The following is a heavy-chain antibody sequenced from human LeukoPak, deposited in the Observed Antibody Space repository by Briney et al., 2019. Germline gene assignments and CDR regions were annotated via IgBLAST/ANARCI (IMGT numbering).Heavy chain of an antibody. CDR2: IIPILGIA. CDR1: GGTFSSYA. J-gene: IGHJ4*02. CDR3: ARARSGYSLVGEVRHPIDY. V-gene: IGHV1-69*04. D-gene: IGHD3-3*01. Sequence: GASVKVSCKASGGTFSSYAISWVRQAPGQGLEWMGRIIPILGIANYAQKFQGRVTITADKSTSTAYMELSSLRSEDTAVYYCARARSGYSLVGEVRHPIDYWGQGTLVTVSS.